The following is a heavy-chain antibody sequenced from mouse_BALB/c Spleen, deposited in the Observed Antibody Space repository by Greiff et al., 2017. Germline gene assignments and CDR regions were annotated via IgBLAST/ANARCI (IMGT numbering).Heavy chain of an antibody. V-gene: IGHV14-1*02. D-gene: IGHD1-2*01. J-gene: IGHJ1*01. CDR3: ARWGRYYGDRHWYFDV. CDR1: GFNIKDYY. CDR2: IDPENGNT. Sequence: VQLQQSGAELVRPGALVKLSCKASGFNIKDYYMHWVKQRPEQGLEWIGWIDPENGNTIYDPKFQGKASITADTSSNTAYLQLSRLTSEATAVYYCARWGRYYGDRHWYFDVWGAGTTVTVSS.